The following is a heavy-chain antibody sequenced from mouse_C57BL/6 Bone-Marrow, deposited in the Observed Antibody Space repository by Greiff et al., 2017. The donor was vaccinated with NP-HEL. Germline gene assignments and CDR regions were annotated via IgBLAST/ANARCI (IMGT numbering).Heavy chain of an antibody. Sequence: VQLQQPGAELVKPGASVKLSCKASGYTFTSYWMHWVKQRPGQGLEWIGMIHPNSGSINYNEKFKSKATLTVDKSSSTAYMQLSSLTSEDSAVYYCAREREPWFAYWGQGTLVTVSA. CDR1: GYTFTSYW. V-gene: IGHV1-64*01. CDR2: IHPNSGSI. CDR3: AREREPWFAY. J-gene: IGHJ3*01.